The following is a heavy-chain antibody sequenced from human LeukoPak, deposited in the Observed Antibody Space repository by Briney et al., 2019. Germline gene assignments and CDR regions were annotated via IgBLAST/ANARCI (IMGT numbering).Heavy chain of an antibody. J-gene: IGHJ5*02. CDR1: GVSVTSTDYQ. D-gene: IGHD2-8*01. V-gene: IGHV4-39*01. Sequence: SETLSLTCTVSGVSVTSTDYQWGWIRQPPGKGLEWIGSMSYSGKIYLNLSLKSRVMISVDTFKNQFFLRLSSVSASDTAVYYCARQWILQRGTNRFDPWGQGTLVTVSS. CDR3: ARQWILQRGTNRFDP. CDR2: MSYSGKI.